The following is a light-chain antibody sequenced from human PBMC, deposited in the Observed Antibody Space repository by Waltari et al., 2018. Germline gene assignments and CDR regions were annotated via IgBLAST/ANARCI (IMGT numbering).Light chain of an antibody. Sequence: SQMTQSPSSLSASVGDRVTITCRASQNISRWLAWYQQKPEKAPKSLIYDASNLQTGVPSRFSGSGSVTHFTLTISNLQPEDFATYYCQHYSIYPISFGGGTKV. J-gene: IGKJ4*01. V-gene: IGKV1D-16*01. CDR2: DAS. CDR3: QHYSIYPIS. CDR1: QNISRW.